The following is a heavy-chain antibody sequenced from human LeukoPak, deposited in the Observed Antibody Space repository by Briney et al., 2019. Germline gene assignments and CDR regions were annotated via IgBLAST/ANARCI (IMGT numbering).Heavy chain of an antibody. Sequence: ASVKVSCKASGGTFSSYAISWVRQAPGQGLEWMGGIIPIFGTANYAQKFQGRVTITADESTSTAYMELSSLRSKDTAVYYCARNGGYKYNWFDPWGQGTLVTVSS. D-gene: IGHD5-24*01. CDR2: IIPIFGTA. CDR3: ARNGGYKYNWFDP. V-gene: IGHV1-69*13. CDR1: GGTFSSYA. J-gene: IGHJ5*02.